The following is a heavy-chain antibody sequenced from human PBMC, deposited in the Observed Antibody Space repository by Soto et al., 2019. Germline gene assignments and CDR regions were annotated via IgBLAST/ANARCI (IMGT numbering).Heavy chain of an antibody. Sequence: GGSLRLSCAASGFTFSSYSMNWVRQAPGKGLEWVSSISSSSSYIYYADSVKGRFTISRDNAKNSLYLQMNSLRAEDTAVYYCARGWGDSSPVTTDAFEIWGQGTMVTVS. CDR2: ISSSSSYI. J-gene: IGHJ3*02. D-gene: IGHD3-22*01. CDR3: ARGWGDSSPVTTDAFEI. CDR1: GFTFSSYS. V-gene: IGHV3-21*01.